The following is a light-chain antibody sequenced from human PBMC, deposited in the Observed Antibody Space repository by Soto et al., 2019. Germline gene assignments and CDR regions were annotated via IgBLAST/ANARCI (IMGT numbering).Light chain of an antibody. V-gene: IGKV3-20*01. CDR3: QQYDSSYT. CDR2: GAS. J-gene: IGKJ2*01. CDR1: QTVTNNY. Sequence: EIVLTQSPGTLSLSPGERATLSCRASQTVTNNYLAWYQQKPVQAPRLVMSGASSRPTGIPDRFSAGGSETDFNLTISRLEPEGFAVYNGQQYDSSYTCGQGTKLEIK.